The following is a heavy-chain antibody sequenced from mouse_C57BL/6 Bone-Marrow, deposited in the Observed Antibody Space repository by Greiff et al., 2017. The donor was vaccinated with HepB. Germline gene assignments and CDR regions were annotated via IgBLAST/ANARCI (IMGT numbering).Heavy chain of an antibody. CDR1: GFTFSDYG. CDR2: ISNLAYSI. Sequence: EVKLVESGGGLVQPGGSLKLSCAASGFTFSDYGMAWVRQAPRKGPEWVAFISNLAYSIYYADTVTGRFTISRENAKNTLYLEMSSLRSEDTAMYYCARDYYGSSYVTSYYAMDYWGQGTSVTVSS. D-gene: IGHD1-1*01. V-gene: IGHV5-15*01. CDR3: ARDYYGSSYVTSYYAMDY. J-gene: IGHJ4*01.